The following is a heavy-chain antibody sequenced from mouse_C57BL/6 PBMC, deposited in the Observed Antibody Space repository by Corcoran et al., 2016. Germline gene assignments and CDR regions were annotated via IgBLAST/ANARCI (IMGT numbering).Heavy chain of an antibody. CDR3: ARITTVVAGENWYFDV. D-gene: IGHD1-1*01. Sequence: QIQLVQSGPELKKPGETVKISCKASGYTFTTYGMSWVKQAPGKGLKWMGWINTYSGVPTYADDFKGRFAFSLETSASTAYLQINNLKNEDTATYFCARITTVVAGENWYFDVGGTGTTVTVSS. CDR2: INTYSGVP. J-gene: IGHJ1*03. CDR1: GYTFTTYG. V-gene: IGHV9-3*01.